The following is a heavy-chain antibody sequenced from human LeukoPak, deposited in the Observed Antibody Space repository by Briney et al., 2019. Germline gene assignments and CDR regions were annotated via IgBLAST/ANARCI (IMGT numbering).Heavy chain of an antibody. V-gene: IGHV1-2*02. CDR3: ARGRWNDALDY. CDR1: GYTFIAYY. CDR2: INPNSGGT. Sequence: ASMTVSCKASGYTFIAYYMHWVRPAPGQGLEWMGWINPNSGGTNYAQKFQDRVTMARDTSISTAYMDLSRLRSDDTAVYYCARGRWNDALDYWGQGTLVTVSS. J-gene: IGHJ4*02. D-gene: IGHD1-1*01.